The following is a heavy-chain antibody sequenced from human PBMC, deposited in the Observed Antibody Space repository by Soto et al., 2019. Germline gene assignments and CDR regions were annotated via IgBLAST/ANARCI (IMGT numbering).Heavy chain of an antibody. J-gene: IGHJ4*02. CDR2: ISGSGGST. D-gene: IGHD1-1*01. V-gene: IGHV3-23*01. CDR1: GFTFSSYA. Sequence: EVQLLESGGGLVQPGGSLRLSCAASGFTFSSYAMSWVRQAPGKGLEWVSAISGSGGSTYYADSVKGRFTISRDNSKNTLYLQMNSRRAEDTAVYYCAKSGGRLNWNDPFDYWGQGTLVTVSS. CDR3: AKSGGRLNWNDPFDY.